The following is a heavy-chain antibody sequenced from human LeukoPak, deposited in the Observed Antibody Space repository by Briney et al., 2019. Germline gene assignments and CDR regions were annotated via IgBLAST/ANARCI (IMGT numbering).Heavy chain of an antibody. V-gene: IGHV3-23*01. D-gene: IGHD3-3*01. CDR3: ATWAFTIFGTDY. J-gene: IGHJ4*02. CDR1: GFTFSSYA. Sequence: GGSLRLSCAASGFTFSSYAMSWVRQAPGKGLEWVSAISGSGGSTYYADSVKGRFTISRDNSKNTLFLQMNSLRADDTAVYYCATWAFTIFGTDYWGQGALVTVSS. CDR2: ISGSGGST.